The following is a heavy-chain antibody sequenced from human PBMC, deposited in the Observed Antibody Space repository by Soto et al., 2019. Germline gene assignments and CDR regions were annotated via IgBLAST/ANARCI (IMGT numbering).Heavy chain of an antibody. CDR1: VFPFSSYT. V-gene: IGHV3-30*09. CDR2: ISFDGSSK. D-gene: IGHD2-2*01. CDR3: GRPTVTSLTPYQGASCYGIHV. Sequence: GGSRRLSCTASVFPFSSYTMHCLRPAPGKALEWVGIISFDGSSKYDADWLKGRIVISRDNAKDSLYLPMDTLRPADTAIYNCGRPTVTSLTPYQGASCYGIHVWRRGSSVTVPS. J-gene: IGHJ6*02.